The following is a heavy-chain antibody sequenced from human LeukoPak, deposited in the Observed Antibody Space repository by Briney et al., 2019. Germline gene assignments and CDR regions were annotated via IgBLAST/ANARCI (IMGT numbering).Heavy chain of an antibody. V-gene: IGHV1-18*01. CDR3: ARVDGYGDPAHYYYYYGMDV. Sequence: ASVTVSCKASGYTFTSYGISWVRQAPGQGLEWMGWISAYNGNTNYAQKLQGRVTMTTDTSTSTAYMELRSLRSDDTAVYYCARVDGYGDPAHYYYYYGMDVWGQGTTVTVSS. J-gene: IGHJ6*02. D-gene: IGHD4-17*01. CDR1: GYTFTSYG. CDR2: ISAYNGNT.